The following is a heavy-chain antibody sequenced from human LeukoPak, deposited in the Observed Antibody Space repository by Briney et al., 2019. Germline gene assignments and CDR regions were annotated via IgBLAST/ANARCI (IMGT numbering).Heavy chain of an antibody. CDR2: INWNGGNT. Sequence: GGSLRLSCAASGFTFDDFGMSWVRQAPGKGLEWVSAINWNGGNTAYADSVKGRFTISRDNAKNSLYLQMNTPRADDTALYYCARARGYCSSASCFPFDYWGQGTLVTVSS. D-gene: IGHD2-2*01. CDR3: ARARGYCSSASCFPFDY. V-gene: IGHV3-20*04. J-gene: IGHJ4*02. CDR1: GFTFDDFG.